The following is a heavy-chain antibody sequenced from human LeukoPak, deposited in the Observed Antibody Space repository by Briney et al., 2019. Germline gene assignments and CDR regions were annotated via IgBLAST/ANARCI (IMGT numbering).Heavy chain of an antibody. J-gene: IGHJ4*02. CDR2: IKEDGSEK. D-gene: IGHD3-16*01. CDR3: ARVYNSDANNYRPFDY. V-gene: IGHV3-7*01. CDR1: GFTFSSHW. Sequence: GGSLRLSCAASGFTFSSHWMSWVRQAPGKGLECVAKIKEDGSEKYYVDSVKGRFTISRDNAKNSLNLQMNSLRAEDTAVYYCARVYNSDANNYRPFDYWGQGTLVTVSS.